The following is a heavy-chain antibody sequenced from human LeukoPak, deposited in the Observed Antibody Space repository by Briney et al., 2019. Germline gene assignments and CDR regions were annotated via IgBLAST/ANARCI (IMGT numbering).Heavy chain of an antibody. Sequence: PGGSLRLSCAASGFTFTKYWMTWVRQAPGKGLERVANIKQDGSEKFYVDSVKGRFTISRDNAKNSLDLQINSLGAEDTAVYYCARGLDCRSTSCYLDNWGQGTLVTVSS. CDR2: IKQDGSEK. CDR3: ARGLDCRSTSCYLDN. D-gene: IGHD2-2*01. V-gene: IGHV3-7*01. CDR1: GFTFTKYW. J-gene: IGHJ4*02.